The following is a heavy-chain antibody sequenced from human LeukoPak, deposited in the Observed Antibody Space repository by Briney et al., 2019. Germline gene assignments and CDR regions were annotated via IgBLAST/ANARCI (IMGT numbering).Heavy chain of an antibody. CDR2: LSGSGGST. J-gene: IGHJ4*02. CDR1: GFTFSSYA. Sequence: PGGSLRLSCAASGFTFSSYAMGWVRRAPGKGLEWVSTLSGSGGSTYYADSVKGRFTISRDNSKNTLYLQMNSLRAEDTALYYCAKSRRGGSSWYEFDYWGQGTLVTVSS. CDR3: AKSRRGGSSWYEFDY. V-gene: IGHV3-23*01. D-gene: IGHD6-13*01.